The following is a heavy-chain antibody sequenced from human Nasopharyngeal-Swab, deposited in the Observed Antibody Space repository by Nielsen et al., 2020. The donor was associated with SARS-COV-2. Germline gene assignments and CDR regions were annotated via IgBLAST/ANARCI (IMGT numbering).Heavy chain of an antibody. CDR2: IYYSGST. D-gene: IGHD3-3*01. Sequence: SETLSLTCPVSGGSISSSSYYWGWIRQPPGKGLEWIGSIYYSGSTYYNPSLKSRVTISVDTSKNQFSLKLSSVTAADTAVYYCARDARGYYDFWSGFFDNWFDPWGQGTLVTVSS. CDR3: ARDARGYYDFWSGFFDNWFDP. J-gene: IGHJ5*02. CDR1: GGSISSSSYY. V-gene: IGHV4-39*07.